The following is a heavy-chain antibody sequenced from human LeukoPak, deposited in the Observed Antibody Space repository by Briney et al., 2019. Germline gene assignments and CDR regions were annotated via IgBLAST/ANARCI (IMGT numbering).Heavy chain of an antibody. V-gene: IGHV4-30-2*01. Sequence: SETLSLTCTVSGGSISSGNYYWNWIRQPPGKGLEWIGYIYHSGSTYYNPSLKSRVTISVDTSKRHFSLKLSSVTAADTAVYYCARFYYYDSSGYPLDAFDIWGQGTMVTVS. J-gene: IGHJ3*02. CDR2: IYHSGST. D-gene: IGHD3-22*01. CDR3: ARFYYYDSSGYPLDAFDI. CDR1: GGSISSGNYY.